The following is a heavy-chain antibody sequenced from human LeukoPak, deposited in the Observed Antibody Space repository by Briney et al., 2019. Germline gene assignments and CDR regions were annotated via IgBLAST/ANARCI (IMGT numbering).Heavy chain of an antibody. CDR3: ATGYLLRGYYFDY. V-gene: IGHV1-24*01. D-gene: IGHD2-2*01. CDR1: GYTLTELS. Sequence: ASVKASCKVSGYTLTELSMHWVRQAPGRGLEWMGGFDPEDGETIYAQKFQGRVTMTEDTSTDTAYTELSSLRSEDTAVYYCATGYLLRGYYFDYWGQGTLVTVSS. J-gene: IGHJ4*02. CDR2: FDPEDGET.